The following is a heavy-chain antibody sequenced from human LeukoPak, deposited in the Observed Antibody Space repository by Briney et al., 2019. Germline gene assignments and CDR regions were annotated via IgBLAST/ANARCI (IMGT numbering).Heavy chain of an antibody. D-gene: IGHD1-7*01. CDR3: ARKIFGTTYYDS. CDR2: ISESGSTT. Sequence: GGSLRLSCAASGFTFSSHEMIWVRQAPGKGLEWVSFISESGSTTRYADSVRGRVTISRDNAENSLSLQMNSLTVEDAAVYYCARKIFGTTYYDSWGRGTLVTVSS. V-gene: IGHV3-48*03. CDR1: GFTFSSHE. J-gene: IGHJ4*02.